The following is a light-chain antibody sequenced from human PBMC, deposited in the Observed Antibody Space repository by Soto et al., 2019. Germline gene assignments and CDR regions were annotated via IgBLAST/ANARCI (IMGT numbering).Light chain of an antibody. CDR2: LAS. V-gene: IGKV4-1*01. CDR3: QQYYSTPRT. CDR1: QSVLYSSDNKNF. J-gene: IGKJ1*01. Sequence: DIVMTQSPDSLAVSLGERATINCKSSQSVLYSSDNKNFLDWYQQKPGQPPKMLIYLASTRGPGVPDRFSGSGSGTDFTLIISSLQAEDVAVYYCQQYYSTPRTFGQGTRVEIK.